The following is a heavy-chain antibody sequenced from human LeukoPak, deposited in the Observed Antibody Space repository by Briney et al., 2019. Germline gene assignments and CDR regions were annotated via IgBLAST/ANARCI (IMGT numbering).Heavy chain of an antibody. CDR1: GFTFSGYA. Sequence: GGSLRLSCAASGFTFSGYAMHWVRQAPGKGLEWVAVISYDGSNEYYADSVKGRFTISRDNSKNTLYLQMNSLSVEDTAVYYCARVGYNASGPFSYFDYWGQGTLVTVSS. D-gene: IGHD3-10*01. V-gene: IGHV3-30-3*01. CDR3: ARVGYNASGPFSYFDY. J-gene: IGHJ4*02. CDR2: ISYDGSNE.